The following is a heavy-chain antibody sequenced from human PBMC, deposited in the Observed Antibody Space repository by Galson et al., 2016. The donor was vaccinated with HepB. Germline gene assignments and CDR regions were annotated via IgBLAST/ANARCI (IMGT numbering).Heavy chain of an antibody. CDR1: GYSFTSYH. Sequence: SVKVSCKASGYSFTSYHMQWVRQAPGQGLEWMGLINPSGGKTSYAQKFQGRLTVTRDTSTSTVYMELTSLRSEDTAIYYCARDPWGVDYYDSSGYLDYWGQGTLVTVSS. V-gene: IGHV1-46*01. CDR2: INPSGGKT. CDR3: ARDPWGVDYYDSSGYLDY. D-gene: IGHD3-22*01. J-gene: IGHJ4*02.